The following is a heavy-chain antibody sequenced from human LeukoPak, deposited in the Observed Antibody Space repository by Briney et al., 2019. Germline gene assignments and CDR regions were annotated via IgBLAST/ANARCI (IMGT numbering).Heavy chain of an antibody. D-gene: IGHD3-10*01. CDR3: ARGGLLWFGELSGY. CDR2: ISSNGGST. Sequence: GGSLRLSCAASGFTFSSYVTHWVRQAPGKGLEYVSVISSNGGSTYYANSVKGRFTISRDNSKNTLYLQMGSLRAEDMAVYYCARGGLLWFGELSGYWGQGTLVTVSS. J-gene: IGHJ4*02. CDR1: GFTFSSYV. V-gene: IGHV3-64*01.